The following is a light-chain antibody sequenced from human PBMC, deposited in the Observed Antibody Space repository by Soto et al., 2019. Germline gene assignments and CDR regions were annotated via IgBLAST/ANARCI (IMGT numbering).Light chain of an antibody. CDR1: SSDVGGYNY. Sequence: QSALTQPASVSGSPGQSITISCTGTSSDVGGYNYVSWYQQHPGKVPKLMIYEVSNRPSGVSNRLSGSKSGNTASLTISGLQADDEADYYCSSYTSTNTHVVFGGGTKLTVL. CDR2: EVS. J-gene: IGLJ2*01. CDR3: SSYTSTNTHVV. V-gene: IGLV2-14*01.